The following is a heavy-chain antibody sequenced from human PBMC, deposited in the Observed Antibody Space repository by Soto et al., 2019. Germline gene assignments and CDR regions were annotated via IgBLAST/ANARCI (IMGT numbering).Heavy chain of an antibody. J-gene: IGHJ6*02. D-gene: IGHD4-17*01. CDR1: GFTFSSYG. CDR3: ATATVTTHVLSRSNQYYYGMDV. V-gene: IGHV3-30*03. CDR2: ISYDGSNK. Sequence: GGSLRLSCAASGFTFSSYGMHWVRQAPGKGLEWVAVISYDGSNKYYADSVKGRFTISRDNSKNTLYLQMNSLRAEDTAVYYCATATVTTHVLSRSNQYYYGMDVWGQGTTVTVSS.